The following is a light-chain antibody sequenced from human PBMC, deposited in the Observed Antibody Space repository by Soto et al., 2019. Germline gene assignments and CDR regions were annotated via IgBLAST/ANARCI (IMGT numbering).Light chain of an antibody. CDR1: QTFSGW. Sequence: DIQMTQSPPCLSASFLCIVTISCRAIQTFSGWLAWYQQKPGKAPKLLIYEASILESGVPSRFSGSGSGTDFTLTISSLEPEDFAVYYCQQRSNWPPALSFGGGTKVDIK. J-gene: IGKJ4*01. CDR3: QQRSNWPPALS. V-gene: IGKV1-5*01. CDR2: EAS.